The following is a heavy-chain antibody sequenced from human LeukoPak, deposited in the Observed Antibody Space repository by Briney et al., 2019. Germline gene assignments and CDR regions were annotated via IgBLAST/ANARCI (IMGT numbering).Heavy chain of an antibody. CDR3: ARGRRVGATTG. CDR1: GGSFSGYY. D-gene: IGHD1-26*01. J-gene: IGHJ4*02. Sequence: SETLPLTCAVYGGSFSGYYWSWIRQPPGKGLEWIGEINHSGSTNYNPSLKSRVTISVDTSKNQFSLKLSSVTAADTAVYYCARGRRVGATTGWGQGTLVTVSS. V-gene: IGHV4-34*01. CDR2: INHSGST.